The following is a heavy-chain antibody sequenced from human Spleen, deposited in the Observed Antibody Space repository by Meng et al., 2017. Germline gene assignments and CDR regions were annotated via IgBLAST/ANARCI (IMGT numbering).Heavy chain of an antibody. J-gene: IGHJ4*02. V-gene: IGHV1-2*06. CDR1: RYNFPGYG. CDR3: ARDEDISAAGKLFGDY. D-gene: IGHD6-13*01. CDR2: IDPKSGDT. Sequence: SWGQVRMAGVSVKVSCTPSRYNFPGYGLHWVRRAPGQGLEWMGRIDPKSGDTHHAQRFQGRVTMTGDTSISTAYMELSGLRSDDTAMYYCARDEDISAAGKLFGDYWGQGTLVTVSS.